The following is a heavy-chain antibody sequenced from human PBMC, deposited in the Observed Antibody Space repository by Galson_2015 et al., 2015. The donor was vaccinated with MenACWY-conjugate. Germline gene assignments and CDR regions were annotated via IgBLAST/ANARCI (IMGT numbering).Heavy chain of an antibody. CDR3: ARERGSGSNKLDV. J-gene: IGHJ6*04. V-gene: IGHV4-4*02. CDR2: IYHSGST. CDR1: GGSISSSNW. Sequence: ETLSLTCAVSGGSISSSNWWSWVRQPPGKGLEWIGEIYHSGSTNYNPSLKSRVTISVDKSKNQFSLKLSSVTAADTAVYYCARERGSGSNKLDVWGKGTTVTVSS. D-gene: IGHD3-10*01.